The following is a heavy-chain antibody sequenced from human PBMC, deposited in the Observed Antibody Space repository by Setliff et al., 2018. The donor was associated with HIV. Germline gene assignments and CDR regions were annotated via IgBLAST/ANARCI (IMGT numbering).Heavy chain of an antibody. J-gene: IGHJ3*02. Sequence: PSETLFLTCTVSGGSISSGGYYWSWIRQHPGKGLEWIGYIYYSGSTYYNPSLKSRVTISVDTSKNQFSLKLSSVTAADTAVYYCARQPGRPNAFDIWGQGTMVTVSS. V-gene: IGHV4-31*03. CDR1: GGSISSGGYY. CDR2: IYYSGST. CDR3: ARQPGRPNAFDI. D-gene: IGHD2-2*01.